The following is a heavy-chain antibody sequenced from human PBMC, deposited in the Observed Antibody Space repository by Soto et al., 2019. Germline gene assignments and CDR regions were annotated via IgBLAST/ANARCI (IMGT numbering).Heavy chain of an antibody. Sequence: EVQLLDSGGGLVQPGGSLRLSCAASGFTFSSYAMNWVRQAPGKGLEWVSVISGSGGSTYYADSVKGRFTISRDNSKITLYLQMNRLGAEATAVYYCARRGPGTYFDYWGQGSLVTVSS. CDR3: ARRGPGTYFDY. CDR1: GFTFSSYA. D-gene: IGHD6-13*01. CDR2: ISGSGGST. J-gene: IGHJ4*02. V-gene: IGHV3-23*01.